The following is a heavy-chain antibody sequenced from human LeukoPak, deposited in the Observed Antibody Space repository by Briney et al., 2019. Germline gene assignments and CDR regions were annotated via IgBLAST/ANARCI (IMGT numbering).Heavy chain of an antibody. Sequence: SETLSLTCTVSGGSISSYYWSWIRQPPGKGLEWIGYIYYSGSTNYNPSLKSRVTISVDTSKNQFSLKLSSVTAADTAVYYCARSSPKGSVPAAEIFDYWGLGTLVTVSS. D-gene: IGHD2-2*01. V-gene: IGHV4-59*08. J-gene: IGHJ4*02. CDR1: GGSISSYY. CDR3: ARSSPKGSVPAAEIFDY. CDR2: IYYSGST.